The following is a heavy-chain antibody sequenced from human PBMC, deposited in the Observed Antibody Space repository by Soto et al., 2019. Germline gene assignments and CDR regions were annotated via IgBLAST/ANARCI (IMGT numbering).Heavy chain of an antibody. CDR1: GYSFTSYW. CDR2: IYPGDSDT. Sequence: GESLKISCKGSGYSFTSYWIGWVRQMPGKGLEWMGVIYPGDSDTRYSPSFQGQVTISADKSISTAYLQWSNLKASDTAMYYCARASYYDSSGYYYGMDVWGQGTTVTVSS. V-gene: IGHV5-51*01. CDR3: ARASYYDSSGYYYGMDV. J-gene: IGHJ6*02. D-gene: IGHD3-22*01.